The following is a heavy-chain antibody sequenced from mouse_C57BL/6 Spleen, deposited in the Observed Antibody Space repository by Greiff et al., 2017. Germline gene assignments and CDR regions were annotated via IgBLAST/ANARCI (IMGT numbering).Heavy chain of an antibody. J-gene: IGHJ2*01. CDR3: AREDYGSTDY. Sequence: VKLQESGAELVRPGTSVKVSCKASGYAFTNYLIEWVKQRPGQGLEWIGVINPGSGGTNYSEKFKGKATLTADKSSSTAYMQLSSLTSEDSAVYFCAREDYGSTDYWGQGTTLTVSS. CDR2: INPGSGGT. D-gene: IGHD1-1*01. V-gene: IGHV1-54*01. CDR1: GYAFTNYL.